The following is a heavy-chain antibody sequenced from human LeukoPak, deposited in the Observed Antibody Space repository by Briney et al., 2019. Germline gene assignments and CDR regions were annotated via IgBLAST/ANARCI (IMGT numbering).Heavy chain of an antibody. D-gene: IGHD3-10*01. CDR1: GYTFTGYY. V-gene: IGHV1-2*02. CDR2: INPNSGGT. CDR3: AREWRGRFGESYYYYYYMDV. Sequence: ASVKVSCKASGYTFTGYYMHWVRQAPGQGLEWMGWINPNSGGTNYAQKFQGRVTMTRDTSISTAYMEPSRLRSDDTAVYYCAREWRGRFGESYYYYYYMDVWGKGTTVTVSS. J-gene: IGHJ6*03.